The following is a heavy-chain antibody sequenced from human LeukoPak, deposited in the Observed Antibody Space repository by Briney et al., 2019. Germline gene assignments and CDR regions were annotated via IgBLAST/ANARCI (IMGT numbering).Heavy chain of an antibody. CDR1: GYTFTGYY. J-gene: IGHJ4*02. Sequence: ASVKVSCKASGYTFTGYYMHWVRQAPGQGLEWMGRINPNSGGTNYAQEFQGRVTMTRDTSISTAYMELSRLRSDDTAVYYCARDSLLYCSSTSCSDYWGQGTLVTVSS. CDR3: ARDSLLYCSSTSCSDY. V-gene: IGHV1-2*06. CDR2: INPNSGGT. D-gene: IGHD2-2*01.